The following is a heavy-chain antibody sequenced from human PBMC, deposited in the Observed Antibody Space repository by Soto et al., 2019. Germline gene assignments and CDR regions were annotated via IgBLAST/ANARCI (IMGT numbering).Heavy chain of an antibody. Sequence: GGSLRLSCAASGFTFSSYGMHWFRQAPGKGLEWVAVISYDGSNKYYADSVKGRFTISRDNSKNTLYLQMNSLRAEDTAVYYCAKGADIVVVPAAPVRGLTYGTAVWGQGTTVTVSS. CDR3: AKGADIVVVPAAPVRGLTYGTAV. CDR2: ISYDGSNK. V-gene: IGHV3-30*18. J-gene: IGHJ6*02. D-gene: IGHD2-2*01. CDR1: GFTFSSYG.